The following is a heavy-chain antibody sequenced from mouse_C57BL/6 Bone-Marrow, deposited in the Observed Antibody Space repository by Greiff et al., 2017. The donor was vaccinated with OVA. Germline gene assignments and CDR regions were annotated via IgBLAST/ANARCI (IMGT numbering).Heavy chain of an antibody. CDR2: FYTGSGSI. D-gene: IGHD1-1*02. J-gene: IGHJ1*03. CDR1: GYTFTEYT. Sequence: VQLQQSGAELVKPGASVKLSCKASGYTFTEYTIHWVKQRSGQGLEWIGWFYTGSGSIKYNEKFKDKATLTADKSYSTVYMELSRWTAEDAAVYFCARHEELVSHYRYFDVWGTGTTVTVSS. V-gene: IGHV1-62-2*01. CDR3: ARHEELVSHYRYFDV.